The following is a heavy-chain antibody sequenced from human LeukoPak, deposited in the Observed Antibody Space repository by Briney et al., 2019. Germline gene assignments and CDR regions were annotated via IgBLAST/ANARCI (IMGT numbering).Heavy chain of an antibody. D-gene: IGHD1-26*01. J-gene: IGHJ3*02. Sequence: PSETLSLTCTVSGASISGDYWSWIRQPPGKGLEWIAYIYYDGSTNYNPSLKSRVTISLDTSKNQFSLKLSSVTAADTAVYYCASRGRGNAFDIWGQGTMVTVSS. V-gene: IGHV4-59*01. CDR2: IYYDGST. CDR3: ASRGRGNAFDI. CDR1: GASISGDY.